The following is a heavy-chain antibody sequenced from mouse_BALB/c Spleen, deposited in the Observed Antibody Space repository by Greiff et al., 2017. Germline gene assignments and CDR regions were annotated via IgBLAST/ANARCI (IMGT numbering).Heavy chain of an antibody. CDR2: INSNGGST. CDR3: ARDLSYYGNPYAMDD. V-gene: IGHV5-6-3*01. Sequence: EVMLVESGGGLVQPGGSLKLSCAASGFTFSSYGMSWVRQTPDKRLELVATINSNGGSTYYPDSVKGRFTISRDNAKNTLYLQMSSLKSEDTAMYYCARDLSYYGNPYAMDDWGQGTSVTVSS. CDR1: GFTFSSYG. J-gene: IGHJ4*01. D-gene: IGHD2-1*01.